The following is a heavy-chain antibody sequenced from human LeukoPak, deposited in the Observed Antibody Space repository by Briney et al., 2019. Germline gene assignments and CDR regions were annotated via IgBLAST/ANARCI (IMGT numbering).Heavy chain of an antibody. J-gene: IGHJ4*01. CDR1: GGSFSGYY. CDR3: ARRDLITMIVD. Sequence: PSETLSLTCAVYGGSFSGYYWSWIRQPPGKGLEWIGEINHSGSTNYNPSLKSRVTISVDTSKNQFSLKLSSVTAADTAVYYCARRDLITMIVDWGHGTLVTVSS. D-gene: IGHD3-22*01. V-gene: IGHV4-34*01. CDR2: INHSGST.